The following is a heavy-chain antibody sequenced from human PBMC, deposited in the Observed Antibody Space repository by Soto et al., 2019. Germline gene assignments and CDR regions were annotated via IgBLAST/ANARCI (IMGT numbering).Heavy chain of an antibody. Sequence: GGSLRLSCSASGFTFSSYAMHWVRQAPGKGLEYVSAISGNGGSTYYADSVKGRFTISRDNSKNTLYLQMSSLRAEDTAVYYCVPQLVVYYGMDVWGQGTTVTVSS. CDR2: ISGNGGST. V-gene: IGHV3-64D*06. CDR1: GFTFSSYA. D-gene: IGHD6-6*01. CDR3: VPQLVVYYGMDV. J-gene: IGHJ6*02.